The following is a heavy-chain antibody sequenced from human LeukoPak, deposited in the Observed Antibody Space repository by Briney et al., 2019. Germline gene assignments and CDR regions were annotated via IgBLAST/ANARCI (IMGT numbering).Heavy chain of an antibody. V-gene: IGHV3-30*03. CDR3: ATDLGYSYGSGAFDI. Sequence: PGGSLRLSCAASGFTFSSYGMHWVRQAPGKGLEWVAVISYDGSNKYYADSVKGRFTISRDNSKNTLYLQMNSLRAEDTAVYYCATDLGYSYGSGAFDIWGQGTMVTVSS. D-gene: IGHD5-18*01. CDR2: ISYDGSNK. CDR1: GFTFSSYG. J-gene: IGHJ3*02.